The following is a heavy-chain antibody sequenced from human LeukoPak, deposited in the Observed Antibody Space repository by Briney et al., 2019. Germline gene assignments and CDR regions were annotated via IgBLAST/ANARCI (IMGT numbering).Heavy chain of an antibody. CDR2: TYYRSKWYN. V-gene: IGHV6-1*01. CDR1: GDSVSSNSAA. Sequence: SQTLSLTCAISGDSVSSNSAAWNWIRQSPSRGLEWLGRTYYRSKWYNDYAVSVKSRITINPDTSKNQFSLQLNSVTPEDTAVYYCARVGAGYSSSWFYNWFDPWGQRTLVTVSS. D-gene: IGHD6-13*01. J-gene: IGHJ5*02. CDR3: ARVGAGYSSSWFYNWFDP.